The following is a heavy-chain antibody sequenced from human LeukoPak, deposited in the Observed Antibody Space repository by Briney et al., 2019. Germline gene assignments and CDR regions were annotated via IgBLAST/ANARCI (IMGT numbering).Heavy chain of an antibody. Sequence: PGGSLRLSCAASGFTFSAYSLNWVRQAPGKGLEWISSISFSGTYIYYADSVKGRFTISRDNAKNSLYLQMNSLRAEDTAVYYCVALAATVDYWGQGTLVTVSS. CDR3: VALAATVDY. CDR1: GFTFSAYS. J-gene: IGHJ4*02. D-gene: IGHD6-25*01. CDR2: ISFSGTYI. V-gene: IGHV3-21*01.